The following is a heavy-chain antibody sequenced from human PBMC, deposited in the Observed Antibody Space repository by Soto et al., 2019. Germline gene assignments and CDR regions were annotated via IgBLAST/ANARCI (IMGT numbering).Heavy chain of an antibody. CDR1: GGPFGSSA. CDR2: IIPVFDKA. D-gene: IGHD3-16*01. Sequence: QVQLVQSGADVKKPGSSVKVSCKTSGGPFGSSAISWVRQAPAQGLEWMGEIIPVFDKANYAQNFQGRLTTTADETTGTVFMQLSSLRSEDTAVYFCARLRRDWGDAFDLWGLGTFVTVSS. J-gene: IGHJ3*01. V-gene: IGHV1-69*01. CDR3: ARLRRDWGDAFDL.